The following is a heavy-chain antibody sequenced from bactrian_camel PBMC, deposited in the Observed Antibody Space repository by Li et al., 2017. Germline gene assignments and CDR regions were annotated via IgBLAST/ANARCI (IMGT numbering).Heavy chain of an antibody. CDR1: GFTFSNHY. CDR2: IWTADHTT. J-gene: IGHJ4*01. V-gene: IGHV3S40*01. CDR3: AGRADGNCGVWYLTTTSAFQY. D-gene: IGHD3*01. Sequence: VQLVESGGGLVQPGGSLSPSCAASGFTFSNHYMSWVRQAPGKEREGVANIWTADHTTYYADSVRGRFTISQDNAKNTVYLQMNSLKPEDAAMYYCAGRADGNCGVWYLTTTSAFQYWGQGTQVTVS.